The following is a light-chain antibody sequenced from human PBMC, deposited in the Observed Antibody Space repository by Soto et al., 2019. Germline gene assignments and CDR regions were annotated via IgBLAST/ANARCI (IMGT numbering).Light chain of an antibody. Sequence: EIVLTQSPATLSLSPGGRATLSCRASQSIRTSLAWYQQKPGQAPRLVIFDASNRANGVPARFGGSGSGTDFTLTINSLEPEDFAAYYCQQRNVWPPITFGQGTRLEIK. J-gene: IGKJ5*01. CDR1: QSIRTS. CDR3: QQRNVWPPIT. CDR2: DAS. V-gene: IGKV3-11*01.